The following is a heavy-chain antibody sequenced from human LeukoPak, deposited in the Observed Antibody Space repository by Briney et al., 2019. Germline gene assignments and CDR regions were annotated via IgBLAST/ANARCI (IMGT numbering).Heavy chain of an antibody. CDR1: GGSISSSSYY. D-gene: IGHD5-24*01. CDR2: IYYSGST. V-gene: IGHV4-39*01. J-gene: IGHJ4*02. Sequence: SETLSLTCTVSGGSISSSSYYWGWIRQPRGKGLEWIGSIYYSGSTYYNPSLKSRVTISVDTSKNQFSLKLSSVTAADTALYYCARLMATTSGGFDYWGQGTLVTVSS. CDR3: ARLMATTSGGFDY.